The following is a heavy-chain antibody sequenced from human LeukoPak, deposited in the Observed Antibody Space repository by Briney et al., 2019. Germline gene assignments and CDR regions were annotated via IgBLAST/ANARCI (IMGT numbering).Heavy chain of an antibody. Sequence: GSLRLSCAASGLIFNNAWMSWVRQAPGKGLEWVGRIKSKTDGGTTDYAAPVKGRFTISRDDSKNTLYLQMNSLKTEDTAVYYCTAAARPLYYFDYWGQGTLVTVSS. CDR1: GLIFNNAW. CDR3: TAAARPLYYFDY. V-gene: IGHV3-15*01. D-gene: IGHD6-6*01. CDR2: IKSKTDGGTT. J-gene: IGHJ4*02.